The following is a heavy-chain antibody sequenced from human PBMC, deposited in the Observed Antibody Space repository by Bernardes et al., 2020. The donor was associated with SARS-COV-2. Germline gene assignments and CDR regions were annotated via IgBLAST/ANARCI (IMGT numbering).Heavy chain of an antibody. D-gene: IGHD6-19*01. CDR3: ARDQAVAGLDP. V-gene: IGHV4-34*01. J-gene: IGHJ5*02. Sequence: SETLSLTCAVYGGSFSGYYWSWIRQPPGKGLEWIGEINHSGSTNYNPSLKSRVTISVDTSKNQFSLKLSSVTAADTAVYYCARDQAVAGLDPWGQGTLVTVSS. CDR1: GGSFSGYY. CDR2: INHSGST.